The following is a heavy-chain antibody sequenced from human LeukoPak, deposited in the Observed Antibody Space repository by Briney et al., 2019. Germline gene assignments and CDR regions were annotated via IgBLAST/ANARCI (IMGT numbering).Heavy chain of an antibody. Sequence: GRSLRLSCAAPGFTFSSYAMHWVRQAPGKGLEWVAVISYDGSNKYYADSVKGRFTISRDNSKNTLYLQMNSLRAEDTAVYYCARIPSGSYLYYFDYWGEGTLVTVSS. V-gene: IGHV3-30-3*01. D-gene: IGHD1-26*01. CDR1: GFTFSSYA. CDR2: ISYDGSNK. J-gene: IGHJ4*02. CDR3: ARIPSGSYLYYFDY.